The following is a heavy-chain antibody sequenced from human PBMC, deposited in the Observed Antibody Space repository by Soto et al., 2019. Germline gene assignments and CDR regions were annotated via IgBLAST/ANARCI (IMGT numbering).Heavy chain of an antibody. V-gene: IGHV1-8*01. CDR1: GYTFTSYD. CDR2: MNPNSGNT. D-gene: IGHD3-16*02. CDR3: ARGVLSLGEQYGMDV. Sequence: ASVKVSCKASGYTFTSYDINWVRQATGQGLEWMGWMNPNSGNTGYAQKFQGRVTMTRNTSISTAYMELSSPRSEDTAVYYCARGVLSLGEQYGMDVWGQGTTVTVSS. J-gene: IGHJ6*02.